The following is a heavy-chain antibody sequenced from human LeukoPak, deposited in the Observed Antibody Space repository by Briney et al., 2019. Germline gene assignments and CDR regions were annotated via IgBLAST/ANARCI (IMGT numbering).Heavy chain of an antibody. D-gene: IGHD3-16*01. Sequence: PGGSLRLSCAASGFTFGTYAMTWVRQAPGKGLEWVSGISVRGDTTYYAGSVKGRFTVSRDSSKNTLHLQMNSLRVDDTAVYYCAKHAWGGGIYSYYRYMDVWGKGTTVTVSS. V-gene: IGHV3-23*01. CDR3: AKHAWGGGIYSYYRYMDV. J-gene: IGHJ6*03. CDR1: GFTFGTYA. CDR2: ISVRGDTT.